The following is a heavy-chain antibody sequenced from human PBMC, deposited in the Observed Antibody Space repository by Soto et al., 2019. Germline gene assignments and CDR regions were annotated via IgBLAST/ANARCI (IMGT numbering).Heavy chain of an antibody. Sequence: ASVKVSCKASGYTFTSYGISWVRQAPGQGLEWMGWISAYNDNTNYAQKLQGRVTMTTDTSTSTAYMELRSLRSDDTAVYYCARDFYDFWSGYEVDYFDYWGQGTLVTVSS. D-gene: IGHD3-3*01. CDR3: ARDFYDFWSGYEVDYFDY. CDR2: ISAYNDNT. CDR1: GYTFTSYG. J-gene: IGHJ4*02. V-gene: IGHV1-18*01.